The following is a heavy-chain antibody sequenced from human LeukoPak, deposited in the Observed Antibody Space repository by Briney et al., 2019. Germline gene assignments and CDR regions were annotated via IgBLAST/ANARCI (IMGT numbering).Heavy chain of an antibody. CDR1: EGTFSSYA. J-gene: IGHJ4*02. Sequence: ASVKVSCKASEGTFSSYAISWVRQAPGQGLEWMGGIIPIFGTANYAQKFQGRVTITADESTSTAYMELSSLRSEDTAVYYCARGVITEYSSSSFDYWGQGTLVTVSS. CDR2: IIPIFGTA. CDR3: ARGVITEYSSSSFDY. V-gene: IGHV1-69*13. D-gene: IGHD6-6*01.